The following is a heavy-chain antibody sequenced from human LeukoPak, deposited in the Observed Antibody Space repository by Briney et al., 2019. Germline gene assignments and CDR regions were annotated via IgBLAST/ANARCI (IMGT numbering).Heavy chain of an antibody. CDR3: ARVQQWELLRWDYYYGMDV. D-gene: IGHD1-26*01. Sequence: GASVKVSCKASGYTFTSYDINWVRQATGQGLEWMGWMNPNSGNTGYAQKFQGRVTITADKSTSTAYMELSSLRSEDTAVYYCARVQQWELLRWDYYYGMDVWGQGTTVTVSS. CDR1: GYTFTSYD. J-gene: IGHJ6*02. V-gene: IGHV1-8*01. CDR2: MNPNSGNT.